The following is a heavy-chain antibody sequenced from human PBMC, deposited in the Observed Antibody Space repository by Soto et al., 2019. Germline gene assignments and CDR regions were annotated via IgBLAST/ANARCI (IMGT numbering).Heavy chain of an antibody. V-gene: IGHV3-23*01. CDR3: AKSDTAMGGWFDP. Sequence: GGSLRLSCATSGFPFSDYYMSWIRQAPGKGLEWVSAISGSGGSTYYADSVKGRFTISRDNSKNTLYLQMNSLRAEDTAVYYCAKSDTAMGGWFDPWGQGTLVTVSS. J-gene: IGHJ5*02. D-gene: IGHD5-18*01. CDR2: ISGSGGST. CDR1: GFPFSDYY.